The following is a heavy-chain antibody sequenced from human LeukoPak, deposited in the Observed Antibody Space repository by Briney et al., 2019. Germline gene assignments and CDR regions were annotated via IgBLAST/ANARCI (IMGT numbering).Heavy chain of an antibody. CDR1: GFTFSKYW. D-gene: IGHD5-18*01. V-gene: IGHV3-74*01. CDR2: IYIDGTGI. J-gene: IGHJ3*02. CDR3: ARAPPSNGYSYHFDI. Sequence: PGGSLRLSCAASGFTFSKYWMHWVRQAPGKGLVWVSRIYIDGTGIVYAGSVKGRFIISRDNAKNTLHLQMNSLRVEDTAVYYCARAPPSNGYSYHFDIWGQGTMVTVSS.